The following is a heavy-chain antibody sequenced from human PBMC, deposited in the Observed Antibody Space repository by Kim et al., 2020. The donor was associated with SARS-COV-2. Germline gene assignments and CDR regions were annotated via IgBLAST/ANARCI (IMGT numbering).Heavy chain of an antibody. CDR1: GFTFSAYT. CDR3: ARGGGYFGSDCYGIDF. V-gene: IGHV3-21*01. D-gene: IGHD2-21*02. Sequence: GGSLRLSCAASGFTFSAYTIHWVRQAPGKGLEWVSSISGARTYIYNADSVKSRFTISRDNAKTSLYLQLNSLRAEDTAVYYCARGGGYFGSDCYGIDFWGQGTLVTVYS. CDR2: ISGARTYI. J-gene: IGHJ4*02.